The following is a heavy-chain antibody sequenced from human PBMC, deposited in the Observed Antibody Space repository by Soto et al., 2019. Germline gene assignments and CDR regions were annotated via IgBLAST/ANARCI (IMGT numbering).Heavy chain of an antibody. CDR3: ARRNSGGFYRFFDA. CDR1: GGSLSTNP. D-gene: IGHD2-15*01. J-gene: IGHJ4*02. CDR2: TGSGTGPG. Sequence: QVQLVQSGTEVKKPGSSVKVSCKASGGSLSTNPISWVRQTPGQGLEWMGGTGSGTGPGNHAQKIQGRLTVIADRSTGIVYMEVTNLSSEETAVDYCARRNSGGFYRFFDAWGQGSLVTVST. V-gene: IGHV1-69*06.